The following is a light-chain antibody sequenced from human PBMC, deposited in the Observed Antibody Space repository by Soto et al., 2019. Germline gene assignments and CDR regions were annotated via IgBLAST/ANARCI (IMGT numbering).Light chain of an antibody. J-gene: IGKJ1*01. CDR2: GAS. V-gene: IGKV3-20*01. Sequence: EIVLTQSPGTLSLSPGERATLSCRASQSVDSNYLAWYQQKPGQAPRLLIYGASRSATGIPDRFSGGRSRTAFSLAISRLEPDDFEVYYWQHYSSGMFGQGTKVEIK. CDR1: QSVDSNY. CDR3: QHYSSGM.